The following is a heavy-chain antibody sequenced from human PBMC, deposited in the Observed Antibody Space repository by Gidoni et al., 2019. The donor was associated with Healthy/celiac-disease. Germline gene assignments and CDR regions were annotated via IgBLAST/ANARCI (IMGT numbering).Heavy chain of an antibody. J-gene: IGHJ4*02. V-gene: IGHV3-30-3*01. CDR1: GFTFSSYA. D-gene: IGHD6-13*01. CDR2: ISYDGSNK. CDR3: ARDPRGTYSSSWYLDY. Sequence: QVQLVESGGGVVQPGRSLRLSCAASGFTFSSYAMHWVRQAPGKGLEWVAVISYDGSNKYYADSVKGRFTISRDNSKNTLYLQMNSLRAEDTAVYYCARDPRGTYSSSWYLDYWGQGTLVTVSS.